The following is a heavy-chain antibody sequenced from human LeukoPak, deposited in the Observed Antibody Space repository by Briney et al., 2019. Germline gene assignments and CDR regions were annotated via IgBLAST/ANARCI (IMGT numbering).Heavy chain of an antibody. J-gene: IGHJ4*02. D-gene: IGHD6-13*01. CDR3: ARDLTVAAAIYYFDN. V-gene: IGHV3-23*01. CDR2: ISGSGGST. Sequence: GGSLRLSCAASGFTFSSYAMSWVRQAPGKGLEWVSAISGSGGSTYYADSVKGRFTISRDNSKNTLYLQMNSLRAEDTAMYYCARDLTVAAAIYYFDNWGQGTLVTVSS. CDR1: GFTFSSYA.